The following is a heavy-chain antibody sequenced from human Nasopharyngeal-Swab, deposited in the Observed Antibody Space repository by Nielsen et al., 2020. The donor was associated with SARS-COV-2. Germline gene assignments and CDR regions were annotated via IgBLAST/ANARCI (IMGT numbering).Heavy chain of an antibody. CDR1: GGTFSSYA. J-gene: IGHJ6*02. D-gene: IGHD6-6*01. CDR2: IIPIFDTA. Sequence: SVKVSCKASGGTFSSYAISWVRQAPGQGLEWMGGIIPIFDTANYAQKFQGRVTITADESTSTAYMELSSLRSEDTAVYYCARLIEYSSSLVEYGMDVWGQGTTVTVSS. CDR3: ARLIEYSSSLVEYGMDV. V-gene: IGHV1-69*13.